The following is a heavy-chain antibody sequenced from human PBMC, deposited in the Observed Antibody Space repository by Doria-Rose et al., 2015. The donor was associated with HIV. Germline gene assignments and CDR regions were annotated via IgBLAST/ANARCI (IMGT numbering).Heavy chain of an antibody. J-gene: IGHJ6*03. CDR3: AKAPIIGPKYYFYMDV. CDR2: ISWDSGAK. Sequence: VQSGGGLVQPGRSLRLPCVGSGFSFESYAMHWVRLAPGKGLEWVAGISWDSGAKGNADSVEGRFTISRDNAKKSVYLEMRSLRPEDTAFYYCAKAPIIGPKYYFYMDVWGKGTSVTVSS. V-gene: IGHV3-9*01. CDR1: GFSFESYA. D-gene: IGHD3-3*01.